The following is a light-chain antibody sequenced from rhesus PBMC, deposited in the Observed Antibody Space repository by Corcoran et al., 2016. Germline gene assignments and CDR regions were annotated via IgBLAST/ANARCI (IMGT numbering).Light chain of an antibody. CDR3: SSYAGSNTYI. V-gene: IGLV2-32*02. J-gene: IGLJ1*01. Sequence: QAALTQPRSVSGSPGQSVTISCTGTSSDIGAYNCVSWYQPHPGTAPKLMSYEVTKRPSGVSDRFSGSKSGNTASLTISGLQAEDAADYYCSSYAGSNTYIFGAGTRLTVL. CDR2: EVT. CDR1: SSDIGAYNC.